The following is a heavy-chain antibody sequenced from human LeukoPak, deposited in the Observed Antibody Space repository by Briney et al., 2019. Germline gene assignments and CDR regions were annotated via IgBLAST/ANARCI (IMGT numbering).Heavy chain of an antibody. J-gene: IGHJ4*02. CDR1: GGSISSYY. CDR2: IYYSGST. Sequence: SETLSLTCTLSGGSISSYYWSWIRQPPGKGLEWIGYIYYSGSTNYNPSLKSRVTISVDTSKNQFSLKLSSVTAADTAVYYCARALAAAGKDPYFDYWGQGTLVTVSS. V-gene: IGHV4-59*01. CDR3: ARALAAAGKDPYFDY. D-gene: IGHD6-13*01.